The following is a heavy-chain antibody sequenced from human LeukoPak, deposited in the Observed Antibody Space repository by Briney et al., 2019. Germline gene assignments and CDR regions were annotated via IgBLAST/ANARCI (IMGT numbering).Heavy chain of an antibody. J-gene: IGHJ6*02. Sequence: GGSLRLSCVASGFTFSDYYMSWIRQAPGKGLEWVSYISGSGSPIYYADSVKGRFTVSRDNAKNSLYLQMNSLRADDTAVYYCARDKSAWLRLYYYGMDVWGQGTTVTVSS. V-gene: IGHV3-11*01. CDR1: GFTFSDYY. CDR3: ARDKSAWLRLYYYGMDV. D-gene: IGHD5-12*01. CDR2: ISGSGSPI.